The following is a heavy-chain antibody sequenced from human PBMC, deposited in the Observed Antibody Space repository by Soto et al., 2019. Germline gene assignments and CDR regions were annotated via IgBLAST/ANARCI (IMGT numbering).Heavy chain of an antibody. J-gene: IGHJ6*01. CDR2: ISPYSGNT. D-gene: IGHD3-10*01. CDR3: AMVDNYVTPTPQDV. V-gene: IGHV1-18*01. CDR1: GYIFVNYG. Sequence: QVQLVQSGDEVRKPGSSVKVSCKASGYIFVNYGIAWVRQAPGQGLEWMGWISPYSGNTHYASKXXXXXXXXXXXXXXXXXXXXXXXXXXXXXVYYCAMVDNYVTPTPQDVW.